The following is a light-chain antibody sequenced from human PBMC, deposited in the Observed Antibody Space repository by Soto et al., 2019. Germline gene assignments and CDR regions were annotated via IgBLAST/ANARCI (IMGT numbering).Light chain of an antibody. V-gene: IGKV4-1*01. CDR3: QQYYDTPLT. CDR2: WAS. CDR1: QSVLYISNNKNY. Sequence: DIVMTQSPDSLAVSLGERATINCKSSQSVLYISNNKNYLAWYQQKAGQPPKLLIYWASTRESGVPDRFSGSGSGTAFTLTISSLQAEDVAVYYCQQYYDTPLTFGGGTKVEIK. J-gene: IGKJ4*01.